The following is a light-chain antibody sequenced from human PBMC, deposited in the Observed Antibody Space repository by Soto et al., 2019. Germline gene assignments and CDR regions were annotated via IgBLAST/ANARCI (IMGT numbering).Light chain of an antibody. Sequence: QPVLTHPRSVSGSPGQSVTISCTGTSSDVGAYNYVSWYQQHPGQAPKVVVYDVTKRPSGVPDRFSGSKSGNTASLTISGLQAEDEADYYCCSYAGIYSYVFGSGTKVTVL. CDR3: CSYAGIYSYV. CDR1: SSDVGAYNY. V-gene: IGLV2-11*01. CDR2: DVT. J-gene: IGLJ1*01.